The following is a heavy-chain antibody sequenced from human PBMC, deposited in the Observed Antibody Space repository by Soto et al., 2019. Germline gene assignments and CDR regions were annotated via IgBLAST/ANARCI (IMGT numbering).Heavy chain of an antibody. D-gene: IGHD3-10*01. CDR3: ARNVYGSGSYCWFDP. CDR2: IDPSDSYT. J-gene: IGHJ5*02. Sequence: PGESLKISCKGSGYSFTSYWISWVRQMPGKGLEWMGRIDPSDSYTNYSPSFQGHVTISADKSISTAYLQWSSLKASDTAMYYCARNVYGSGSYCWFDPWGQGTLVTVSS. CDR1: GYSFTSYW. V-gene: IGHV5-10-1*01.